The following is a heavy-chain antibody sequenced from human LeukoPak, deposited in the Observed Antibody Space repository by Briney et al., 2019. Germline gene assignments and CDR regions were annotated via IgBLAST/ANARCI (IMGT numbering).Heavy chain of an antibody. CDR3: AREYDFWSGYSPGAFDI. Sequence: GGSLRLSCAASGFTFSSYSMNWVRQAPGKGLEWVSYISSSSNYIYYAGSVKGRFTISRDNAKNSLYLQMNSLRAEDTAVYYCAREYDFWSGYSPGAFDIWGQGTMVTVSS. D-gene: IGHD3-3*01. J-gene: IGHJ3*02. CDR2: ISSSSNYI. V-gene: IGHV3-21*01. CDR1: GFTFSSYS.